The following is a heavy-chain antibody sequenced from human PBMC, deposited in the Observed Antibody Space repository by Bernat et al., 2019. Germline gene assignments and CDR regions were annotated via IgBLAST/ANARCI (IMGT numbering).Heavy chain of an antibody. CDR3: ARTTVVTPNWYFDL. J-gene: IGHJ2*01. D-gene: IGHD4-23*01. Sequence: QRQLQESGPGLVKPSETLSLTGTVSGGSISSSSYYWGWIRQPPGKGLEWIGSIYYSGSTYYNPSLKSRVTISVDTSKNQFSLRLSSLTAADTAVYYCARTTVVTPNWYFDLWGRGTLVPVSS. CDR1: GGSISSSSYY. CDR2: IYYSGST. V-gene: IGHV4-39*01.